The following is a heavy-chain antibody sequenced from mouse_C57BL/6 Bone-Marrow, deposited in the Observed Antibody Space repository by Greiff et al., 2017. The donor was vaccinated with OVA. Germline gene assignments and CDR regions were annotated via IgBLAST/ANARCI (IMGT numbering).Heavy chain of an antibody. V-gene: IGHV1-4*01. Sequence: VQLQQSGAELARPGASVKMSRKASGYTFTSYTMHWVKQRPGQGLEWIGYINPSSGYTKYNQKFKDKATLTADKSSSTAYMQLSSLTSEDSAVYYCARRGKNGLDYWGQGTTLTVSS. J-gene: IGHJ2*01. D-gene: IGHD1-1*02. CDR1: GYTFTSYT. CDR3: ARRGKNGLDY. CDR2: INPSSGYT.